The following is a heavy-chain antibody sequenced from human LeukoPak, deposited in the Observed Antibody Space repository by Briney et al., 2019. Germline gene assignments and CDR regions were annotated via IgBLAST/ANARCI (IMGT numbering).Heavy chain of an antibody. D-gene: IGHD3-10*01. CDR3: ARRGWFGELSEYYFDY. V-gene: IGHV5-51*01. Sequence: GESLKISCKGSGYSFTSYWIGWVRQMPGKGLEWMGIIYPGDFDTRYSPSFQGQVTISADKSISTAYLQWSSLKASDTAMYYCARRGWFGELSEYYFDYWGQGTLVTVSS. CDR1: GYSFTSYW. J-gene: IGHJ4*02. CDR2: IYPGDFDT.